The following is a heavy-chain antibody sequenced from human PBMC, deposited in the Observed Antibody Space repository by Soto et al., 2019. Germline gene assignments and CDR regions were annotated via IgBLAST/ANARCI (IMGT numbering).Heavy chain of an antibody. CDR1: GYTLTELS. CDR2: FDPEDGET. CDR3: ATVYYYGSGSYYFDY. Sequence: QVQLVQSGAEVKKPGASVKVSCKASGYTLTELSMHWVRQAPGKGLEWMGGFDPEDGETIYAQKFQGRVTMTEDTSTVTAYMELSSLRSEDTAVYYCATVYYYGSGSYYFDYWGQRTLVTVSS. D-gene: IGHD3-10*01. J-gene: IGHJ4*02. V-gene: IGHV1-24*01.